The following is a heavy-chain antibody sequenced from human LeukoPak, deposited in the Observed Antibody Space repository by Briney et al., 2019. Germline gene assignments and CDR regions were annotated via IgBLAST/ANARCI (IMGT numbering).Heavy chain of an antibody. V-gene: IGHV3-23*01. CDR2: FSGSDGSA. CDR1: GFTISTYD. Sequence: GGSLRLSCAASGFTISTYDMSWVRQAPGKGPEWVSGFSGSDGSAYYADSVKGRFTISRDSSKNTLYLQMNRLRAEDAAVYYCAKAPVTTCSGAYCYPFDYWGQGTLVTVSS. CDR3: AKAPVTTCSGAYCYPFDY. J-gene: IGHJ4*02. D-gene: IGHD2-21*01.